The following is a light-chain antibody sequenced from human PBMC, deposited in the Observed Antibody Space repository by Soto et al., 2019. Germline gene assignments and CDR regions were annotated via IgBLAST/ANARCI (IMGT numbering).Light chain of an antibody. CDR2: SNN. J-gene: IGLJ2*01. V-gene: IGLV1-44*01. Sequence: QSVLTQPPSASGTPGQRVNISCYGSSSNIGSNTVNWCQQLPGTAPKPLIYSNNQRPSGVPGRFSGSKSGTSASLAISGLQSEDEADYYCAAWDDSLNGSVVFGGGPKLTVL. CDR3: AAWDDSLNGSVV. CDR1: SSNIGSNT.